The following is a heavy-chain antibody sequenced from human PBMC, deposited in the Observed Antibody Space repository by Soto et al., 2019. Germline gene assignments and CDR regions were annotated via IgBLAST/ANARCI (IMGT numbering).Heavy chain of an antibody. J-gene: IGHJ6*02. V-gene: IGHV5-51*01. CDR1: GYSFTTYW. Sequence: PGESLKISCKGVGYSFTTYWIEWVRQMPGKGLELMGIIYPGDSDTRYRPSFQGQVTISADKSIGTAYLQRDSLKASDTALYYCARHSGYSSGWKYNYYGMDVWGQGNTVTVSS. CDR3: ARHSGYSSGWKYNYYGMDV. D-gene: IGHD6-19*01. CDR2: IYPGDSDT.